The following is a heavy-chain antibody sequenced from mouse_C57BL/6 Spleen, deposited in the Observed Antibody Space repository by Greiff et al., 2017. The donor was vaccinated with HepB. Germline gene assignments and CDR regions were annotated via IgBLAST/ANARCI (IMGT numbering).Heavy chain of an antibody. CDR3: ARGYGYDWFAY. D-gene: IGHD2-2*01. Sequence: QVQLQQPGAELVRPGSSVKLSCKASGYTFTSYWMHWVKQRPIQGLEWIGNIDPSDSETHYNQKFKDKATLTVDKSSSTAYMQLSSLTSEDSAVYYCARGYGYDWFAYWGQGTLVTVSA. CDR2: IDPSDSET. CDR1: GYTFTSYW. V-gene: IGHV1-52*01. J-gene: IGHJ3*01.